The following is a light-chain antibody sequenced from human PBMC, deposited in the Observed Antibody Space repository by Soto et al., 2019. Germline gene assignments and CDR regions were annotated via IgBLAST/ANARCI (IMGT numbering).Light chain of an antibody. J-gene: IGLJ1*01. Sequence: QSALTQPASVSGSPGQSITISCTGTSSDVCAYNYVSWYQQQSGKAPKLLIHEVSSRPAGVSDRFSGSKSGNTASLTISGLQAEDEADYYCSAFATSRAYVFGIGTKVTVL. CDR3: SAFATSRAYV. CDR2: EVS. CDR1: SSDVCAYNY. V-gene: IGLV2-14*01.